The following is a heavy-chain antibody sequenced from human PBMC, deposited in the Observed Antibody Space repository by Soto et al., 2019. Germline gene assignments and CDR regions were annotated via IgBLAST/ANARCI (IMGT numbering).Heavy chain of an antibody. CDR2: ISGYNGNT. Sequence: QVQLVQSGAEVKKLGASVKVSCKASGYTFTNYGFSWVRQAPGQGLEWMGWISGYNGNTKYVEKFQGRVTMTATTSTSEAHMELRSLRSNDTAVYYCAREGPAPYYYYGMDVWGQGTAVTVSS. CDR1: GYTFTNYG. V-gene: IGHV1-18*01. J-gene: IGHJ6*02. CDR3: AREGPAPYYYYGMDV.